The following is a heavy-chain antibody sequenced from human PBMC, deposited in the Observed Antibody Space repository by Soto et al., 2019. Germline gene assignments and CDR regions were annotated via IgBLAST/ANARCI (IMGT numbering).Heavy chain of an antibody. V-gene: IGHV6-1*01. D-gene: IGHD3-10*01. Sequence: SQTLSLTCAISGDSVSSNSAAWNWIRQSPSRGLEWPGRTYYRSKWYNDYAVSVKSRITINPDTSKNQFSLQLNSVTPEDTAVYYCARVHGSGSYILRAFDIWGQGTMVTVSS. J-gene: IGHJ3*02. CDR3: ARVHGSGSYILRAFDI. CDR1: GDSVSSNSAA. CDR2: TYYRSKWYN.